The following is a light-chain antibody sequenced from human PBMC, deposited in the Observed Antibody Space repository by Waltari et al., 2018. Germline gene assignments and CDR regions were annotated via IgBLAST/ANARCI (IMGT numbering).Light chain of an antibody. J-gene: IGLJ3*02. CDR2: EDS. CDR3: FSAADNNWV. Sequence: SYELTQPSSVSVSPGQTAKILCSGDILKKKYARWFQQKPGQAPLLLIYEDSERPSEIPGRFSGSSSGTTVTLTITGAHVDDEADYYCFSAADNNWVFGGGTKLTVL. V-gene: IGLV3-27*01. CDR1: ILKKKY.